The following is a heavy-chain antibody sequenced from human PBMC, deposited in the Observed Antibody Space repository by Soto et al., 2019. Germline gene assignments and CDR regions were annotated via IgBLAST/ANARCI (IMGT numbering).Heavy chain of an antibody. CDR2: MNPNSGNT. V-gene: IGHV1-8*02. Sequence: ASVKVSCKASGYTFTSYDINRVRQATGQGLEWMGWMNPNSGNTGYAQKFQGRVTMTRNTSISTAYMELSSLRSEDTAVYYCATPELGPGTFDIWGQGTMVTVSS. CDR1: GYTFTSYD. J-gene: IGHJ3*02. CDR3: ATPELGPGTFDI. D-gene: IGHD3-10*01.